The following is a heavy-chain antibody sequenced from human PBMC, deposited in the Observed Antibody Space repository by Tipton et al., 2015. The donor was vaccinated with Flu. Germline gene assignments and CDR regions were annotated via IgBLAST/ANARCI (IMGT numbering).Heavy chain of an antibody. D-gene: IGHD2/OR15-2a*01. V-gene: IGHV4-59*01. CDR3: ARSGDFYLNWFGP. Sequence: LRLSCTVSGGSISGYYWSWIRQPPGMRLEWMGHIHDSGSANYSPSLKSRVTMSVDSPKNQFSLRLTSVTAADTAVYYCARSGDFYLNWFGPWGQGTLVTVSS. CDR2: IHDSGSA. J-gene: IGHJ5*02. CDR1: GGSISGYY.